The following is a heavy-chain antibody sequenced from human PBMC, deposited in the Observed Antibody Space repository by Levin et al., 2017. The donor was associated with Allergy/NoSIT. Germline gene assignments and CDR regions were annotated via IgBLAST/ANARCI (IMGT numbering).Heavy chain of an antibody. CDR2: ISGSGGST. J-gene: IGHJ4*02. V-gene: IGHV3-23*01. CDR1: GFTFSSYA. D-gene: IGHD3-10*01. CDR3: AKSFGSGSSYDY. Sequence: GGSLRLSCAASGFTFSSYAMTWVRQAPGKGLEWVSGISGSGGSTYYADSVKGRFTISRDISKNTLYLQMNRLRADDTAVYYCAKSFGSGSSYDYWGQGTLVTVSS.